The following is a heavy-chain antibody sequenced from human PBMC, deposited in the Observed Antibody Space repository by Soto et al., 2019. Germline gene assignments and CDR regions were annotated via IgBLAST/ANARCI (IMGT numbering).Heavy chain of an antibody. CDR2: ISAYNGNT. D-gene: IGHD6-19*01. CDR3: ARELFSSGWPYDAFDI. Sequence: ASVKVSCKASGYTFTNYGISWVRQAPGQGLEWMGWISAYNGNTNYAQKLQGRVTMTTDTSTSTAYMELRSLRSDDTAVYYCARELFSSGWPYDAFDILGQGTMVTGSS. CDR1: GYTFTNYG. V-gene: IGHV1-18*01. J-gene: IGHJ3*02.